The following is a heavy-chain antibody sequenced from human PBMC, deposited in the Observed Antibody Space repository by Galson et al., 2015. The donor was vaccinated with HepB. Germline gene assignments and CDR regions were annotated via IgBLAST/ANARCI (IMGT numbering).Heavy chain of an antibody. Sequence: SVKVSCKASGSTFTNYGISWVRQAPGQGLEWMGWISAYNGNTNYAQMLRGRVTMTTDTSTTTAYMELRSLRSDDTAVYYCARSRGVGEYLEYWGREPWSPSP. CDR3: ARSRGVGEYLEY. D-gene: IGHD3-10*01. V-gene: IGHV1-18*01. CDR2: ISAYNGNT. J-gene: IGHJ4*02. CDR1: GSTFTNYG.